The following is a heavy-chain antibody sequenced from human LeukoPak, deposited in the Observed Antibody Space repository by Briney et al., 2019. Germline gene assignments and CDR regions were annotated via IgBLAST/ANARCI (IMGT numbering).Heavy chain of an antibody. CDR1: GGSISSYY. CDR2: IYYSGST. Sequence: SETLSLTCTVSGGSISSYYWSWIRQPPGKGLEWIGYIYYSGSTNYNPSLKSRVTISVDTSKNQFSLKLSSVTAADTAVYYCASVGGSHGYLSPVACCWGQGTLVTVSS. CDR3: ASVGGSHGYLSPVACC. J-gene: IGHJ4*02. D-gene: IGHD5-18*01. V-gene: IGHV4-59*01.